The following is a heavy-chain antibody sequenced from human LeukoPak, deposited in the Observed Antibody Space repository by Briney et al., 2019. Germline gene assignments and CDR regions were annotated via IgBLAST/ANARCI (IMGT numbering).Heavy chain of an antibody. Sequence: GGSLRLSCAASGFTVSSNYMSWVRQAPGKGLEWVSVIYSGGSTYYADSVKGRFTISTHSSKNTMYLQMNSLRAEDTAVYYCARASSGFDYWGQGTLVTVSS. D-gene: IGHD6-19*01. CDR3: ARASSGFDY. CDR2: IYSGGST. CDR1: GFTVSSNY. V-gene: IGHV3-53*04. J-gene: IGHJ4*02.